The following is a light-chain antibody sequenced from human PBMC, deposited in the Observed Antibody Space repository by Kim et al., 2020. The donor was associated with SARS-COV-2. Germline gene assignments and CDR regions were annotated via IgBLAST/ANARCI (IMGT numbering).Light chain of an antibody. V-gene: IGKV1-12*01. CDR2: DAS. J-gene: IGKJ1*01. CDR1: QAIVNW. CDR3: QQDNGVPGT. Sequence: DIQMTQFPSSLSASVGDRVTITCQASQAIVNWLDWYQQKPGKAPKLLIYDASSLQGVVPSRFSGSGSGTDFTLTISSLKPDDVATYYCQQDNGVPGTFGRGTKVDIK.